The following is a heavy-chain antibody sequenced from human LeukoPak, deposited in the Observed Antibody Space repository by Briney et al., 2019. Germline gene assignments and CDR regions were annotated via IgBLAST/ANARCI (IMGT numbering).Heavy chain of an antibody. V-gene: IGHV4-30-2*01. CDR3: ARGGGDSYGYWYWFDP. CDR1: GGSISSGGYS. J-gene: IGHJ5*02. Sequence: SETLSLTCAVPGGSISSGGYSWSWIRQPPGKGLEWIGYIYHSGSTYYNPSLKSRVTISVDRSKNQFSLKLSSVTAADTAVYYCARGGGDSYGYWYWFDPWGQGTLVTVSS. CDR2: IYHSGST. D-gene: IGHD5-18*01.